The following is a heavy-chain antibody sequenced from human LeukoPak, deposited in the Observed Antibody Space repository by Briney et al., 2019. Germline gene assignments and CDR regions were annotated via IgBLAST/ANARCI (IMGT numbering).Heavy chain of an antibody. J-gene: IGHJ3*02. CDR3: ARETDYYDTLPAFDI. Sequence: GGSLRLSCAASGFIFKNYGMHWVRQAPGKGLEWVSAISGSGGSTYYADSVKGRFTISRDNSKNTLYLQMNSLSAEDTAVYYCARETDYYDTLPAFDIWGQGTMVTVSS. CDR1: GFIFKNYG. V-gene: IGHV3-23*01. D-gene: IGHD3-22*01. CDR2: ISGSGGST.